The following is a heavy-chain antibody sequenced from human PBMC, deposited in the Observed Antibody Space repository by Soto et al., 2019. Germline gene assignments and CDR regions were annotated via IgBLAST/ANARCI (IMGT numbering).Heavy chain of an antibody. CDR3: ARDTYSSSWYSHKSYYYYGMDV. J-gene: IGHJ6*02. Sequence: GGSLRLSCAASGFTFSSYGMHWVRQAPGKGLEWVAVIWYDGSNKYYADSVKGRFTISRDNSKNTLYLQMNSLRAEDTAVYYCARDTYSSSWYSHKSYYYYGMDVWGQGTTVTVSS. V-gene: IGHV3-33*01. D-gene: IGHD6-13*01. CDR2: IWYDGSNK. CDR1: GFTFSSYG.